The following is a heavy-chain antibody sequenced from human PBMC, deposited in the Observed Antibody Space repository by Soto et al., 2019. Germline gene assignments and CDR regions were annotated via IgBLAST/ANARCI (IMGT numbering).Heavy chain of an antibody. Sequence: SVKVSCKASGGTFSSYAISWVRQAPGQGLEWMEGIIPIFGTANYAQKFQGRVTITADESTSTAYMELSSLRSEDTAVYYCARVAYYYDSSGYYPGPFDYWGQGTLVTSPQ. D-gene: IGHD3-22*01. V-gene: IGHV1-69*13. CDR3: ARVAYYYDSSGYYPGPFDY. CDR2: IIPIFGTA. J-gene: IGHJ4*02. CDR1: GGTFSSYA.